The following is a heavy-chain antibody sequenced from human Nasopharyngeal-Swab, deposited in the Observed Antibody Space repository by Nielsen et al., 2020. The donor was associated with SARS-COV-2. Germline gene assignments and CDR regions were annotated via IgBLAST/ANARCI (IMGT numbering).Heavy chain of an antibody. Sequence: WIRQPPGKGLEWVANIKQDGSEKYYVDSVKGRFTISRDNAKNSLYLQMNSLRVEDTAVYYCARDLRHYDFWSGYYTGIYFQHWGQGTLVTVSS. CDR3: ARDLRHYDFWSGYYTGIYFQH. V-gene: IGHV3-7*03. CDR2: IKQDGSEK. J-gene: IGHJ1*01. D-gene: IGHD3-3*01.